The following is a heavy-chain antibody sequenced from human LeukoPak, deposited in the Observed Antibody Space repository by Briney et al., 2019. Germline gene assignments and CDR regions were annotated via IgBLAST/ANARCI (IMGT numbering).Heavy chain of an antibody. CDR1: GFTFSSYS. Sequence: GGSLRLSCAASGFTFSSYSMNWVRQAPGKGLEWVSSISSSSSYIYYADSVKGRFTISRDNSKNTLYLQMNSLRAEDTAVYYCAKGGYCSGGSCYTSYYYYGMDVWGQGTTVTVSS. CDR2: ISSSSSYI. CDR3: AKGGYCSGGSCYTSYYYYGMDV. D-gene: IGHD2-15*01. V-gene: IGHV3-21*04. J-gene: IGHJ6*02.